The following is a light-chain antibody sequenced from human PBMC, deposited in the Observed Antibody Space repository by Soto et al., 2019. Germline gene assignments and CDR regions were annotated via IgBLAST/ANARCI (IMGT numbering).Light chain of an antibody. Sequence: EIVMTQSPATLSVSPGERATLSCRASQSVSSNLAWYQQKPGQAPRLLIYDVSTRATGIPARFSGSGSGTEFTLTISGLQSEDFAIYYCQQYNNWTGTFGQGTKVDIX. CDR2: DVS. J-gene: IGKJ1*01. CDR1: QSVSSN. V-gene: IGKV3-15*01. CDR3: QQYNNWTGT.